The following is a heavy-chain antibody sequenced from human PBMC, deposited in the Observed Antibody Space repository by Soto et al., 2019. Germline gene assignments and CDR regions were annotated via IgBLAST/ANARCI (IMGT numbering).Heavy chain of an antibody. CDR1: GYTFTSYY. V-gene: IGHV1-46*03. CDR3: ALYDFWSGYPDIYFDY. Sequence: ASVRVSCKASGYTFTSYYMHWVRQAPGQGLEWMGIINPSGGSTSYAQKFQGRVTMTRDTSTSTVYMELSSLRSEDTAVYYCALYDFWSGYPDIYFDYWGQGSLVTGSS. CDR2: INPSGGST. J-gene: IGHJ4*02. D-gene: IGHD3-3*01.